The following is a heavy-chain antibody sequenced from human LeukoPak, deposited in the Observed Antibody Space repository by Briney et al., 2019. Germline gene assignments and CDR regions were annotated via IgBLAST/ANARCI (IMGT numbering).Heavy chain of an antibody. Sequence: RAGGSLRLSCAASGFTFTSYSMNWVRQAPGKGLEWVSAISGSGGSTYYADSVKGRFTISRDNSKNTLYLQMNSLRAEDTAVYYCAKADAGGLLGAHSDYWGQGTLVTVSS. D-gene: IGHD1-26*01. CDR2: ISGSGGST. CDR3: AKADAGGLLGAHSDY. V-gene: IGHV3-23*01. CDR1: GFTFTSYS. J-gene: IGHJ4*02.